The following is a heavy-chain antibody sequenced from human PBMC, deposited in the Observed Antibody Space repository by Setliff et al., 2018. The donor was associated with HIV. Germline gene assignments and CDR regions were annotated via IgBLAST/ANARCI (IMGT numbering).Heavy chain of an antibody. D-gene: IGHD6-13*01. J-gene: IGHJ4*02. Sequence: ASVKVSCKASGDTFPTYALHWVRQAPGQRLEWMGWVNAGNGDTKSSQKFTGGVTITRSTSASTAYMELSSLRSEDTGVYYCAIGSSNWPHRPNNYYFDYWGQGTQVTVSS. V-gene: IGHV1-3*01. CDR3: AIGSSNWPHRPNNYYFDY. CDR1: GDTFPTYA. CDR2: VNAGNGDT.